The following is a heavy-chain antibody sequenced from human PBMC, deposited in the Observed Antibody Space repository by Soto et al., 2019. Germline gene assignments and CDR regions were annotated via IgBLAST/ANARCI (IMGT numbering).Heavy chain of an antibody. V-gene: IGHV1-3*01. J-gene: IGHJ6*04. Sequence: VKLSRKAYGYAMTEYVGDRVSKAHGKRHEWMGWIYAGNGNTKYSQKFQGRVTITRDTSASTAYMELSSLRSEDTAVYYCARARDPYCSGGSCYATDGWGKGTTVTVSS. D-gene: IGHD2-15*01. CDR3: ARARDPYCSGGSCYATDG. CDR1: GYAMTEYV. CDR2: IYAGNGNT.